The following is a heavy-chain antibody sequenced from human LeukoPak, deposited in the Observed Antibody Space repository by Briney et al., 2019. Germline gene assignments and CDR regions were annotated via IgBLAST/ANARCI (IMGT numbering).Heavy chain of an antibody. Sequence: SETLSLTCTVSGGSISSGGYYWSWIRQHPGKGLEWIGYIYYSGSTYYNPSLKSRVTISVDTSKNQFSLKLSSVTAADTAVYYCARRTSYHVYYCYYMDVWGKGTTVTVSS. CDR2: IYYSGST. D-gene: IGHD2-2*01. J-gene: IGHJ6*03. CDR1: GGSISSGGYY. CDR3: ARRTSYHVYYCYYMDV. V-gene: IGHV4-31*03.